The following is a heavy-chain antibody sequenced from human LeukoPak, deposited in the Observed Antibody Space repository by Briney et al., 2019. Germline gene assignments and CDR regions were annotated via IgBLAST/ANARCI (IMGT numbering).Heavy chain of an antibody. Sequence: SETLSLTCTVSGYSISSGYYWGWIRQPPGKGLEWIGSIYHSGSTYYNPSLKSRVTISVDTSKNQFSLKLSSVTAADTAVYYCARDLEVPAAIPRQYNWFDPWGQGTLVTVSS. D-gene: IGHD2-2*01. CDR1: GYSISSGYY. J-gene: IGHJ5*02. CDR2: IYHSGST. V-gene: IGHV4-38-2*02. CDR3: ARDLEVPAAIPRQYNWFDP.